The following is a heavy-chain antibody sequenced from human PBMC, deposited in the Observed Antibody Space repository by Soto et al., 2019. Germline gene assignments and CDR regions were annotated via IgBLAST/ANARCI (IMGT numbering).Heavy chain of an antibody. CDR1: GFTFSDYF. Sequence: QVQLVESGGGLVKPGGSLRLSCAASGFTFSDYFMSWIRQAPGKGLEWLSYISSSSSYAIYADSVKGRFTISRDNANNSLYLQMDSLRVEDTAIYYCAVTPAGKFDPWGQGTLVTVSS. CDR3: AVTPAGKFDP. D-gene: IGHD6-19*01. CDR2: ISSSSSYA. J-gene: IGHJ5*02. V-gene: IGHV3-11*05.